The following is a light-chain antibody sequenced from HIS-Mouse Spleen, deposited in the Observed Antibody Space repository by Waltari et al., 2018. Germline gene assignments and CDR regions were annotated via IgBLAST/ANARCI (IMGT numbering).Light chain of an antibody. V-gene: IGLV2-8*01. CDR3: SSYAGSNNFVV. J-gene: IGLJ2*01. Sequence: QSALTQPPSASGSPGQSVTIPCTGTRSDVGGYNYVPRYQQHQGKAPTLMIYEVSKRPSGVPDRFSGSKSGNTASLTVSGLQAEDEADYYCSSYAGSNNFVVFGGGTKLTVL. CDR2: EVS. CDR1: RSDVGGYNY.